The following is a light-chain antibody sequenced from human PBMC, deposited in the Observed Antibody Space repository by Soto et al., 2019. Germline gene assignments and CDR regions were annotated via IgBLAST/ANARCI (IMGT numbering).Light chain of an antibody. CDR1: HNINNH. CDR3: QQYENLPT. CDR2: DAS. V-gene: IGKV1-33*01. J-gene: IGKJ5*01. Sequence: DIQMTQSPSSLSASVGDRVTITSQASHNINNHLNWYQQKPGRAPKHLIYDASNLEAGVPSRFRGSGSWTDFTFTISRLQPEYIATYYCQQYENLPTFGKGTRLEV.